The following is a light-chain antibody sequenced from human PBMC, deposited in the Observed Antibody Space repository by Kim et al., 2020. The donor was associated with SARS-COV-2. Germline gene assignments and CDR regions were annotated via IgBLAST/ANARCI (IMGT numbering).Light chain of an antibody. Sequence: GQTVPISCSGGNSNIGNNTVNWYRQLPGSAPKMLIYSNTYRPSGVTDRFSGSKSGTSASLALSGLQSADEADYYCAAWDDSLSAWVFGGGTQLTVL. J-gene: IGLJ3*02. V-gene: IGLV1-44*01. CDR1: NSNIGNNT. CDR2: SNT. CDR3: AAWDDSLSAWV.